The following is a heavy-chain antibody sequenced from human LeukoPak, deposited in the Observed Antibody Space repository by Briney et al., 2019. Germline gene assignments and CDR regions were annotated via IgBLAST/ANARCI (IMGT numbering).Heavy chain of an antibody. J-gene: IGHJ4*02. CDR3: ARQGSITLMPDY. D-gene: IGHD3-22*01. CDR1: GGSISSSSYY. V-gene: IGHV4-39*01. Sequence: NPSETLSLTCTVSGGSISSSSYYWGWIRQPPGKGLEWTGSIYYSGNTYYSPSLKSRVTISIDMSKNQFSLKLSSVTAADTAVYYCARQGSITLMPDYWGQGTLVTVSS. CDR2: IYYSGNT.